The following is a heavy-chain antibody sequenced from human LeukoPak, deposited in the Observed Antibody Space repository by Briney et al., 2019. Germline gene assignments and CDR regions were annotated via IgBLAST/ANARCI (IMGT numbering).Heavy chain of an antibody. CDR2: MNPNSGNT. Sequence: GASVKVSCKASGYTFTTYDINWVRQATGQGLEWMGWMNPNSGNTGYAQKFQGRVTMTRNTSISTAYMELSSLRSEDTAVYYCARATYSSGWQNFDYWGQGTLVTVSS. V-gene: IGHV1-8*02. CDR1: GYTFTTYD. CDR3: ARATYSSGWQNFDY. D-gene: IGHD6-19*01. J-gene: IGHJ4*02.